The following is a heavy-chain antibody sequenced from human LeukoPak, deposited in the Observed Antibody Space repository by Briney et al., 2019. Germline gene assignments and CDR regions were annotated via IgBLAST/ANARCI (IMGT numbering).Heavy chain of an antibody. D-gene: IGHD4-11*01. CDR2: ISGSGGST. Sequence: GGSLRLSCAASGFTFSSYAMSWVRQAPGKGLEWVSAISGSGGSTYYADSVKGLFTISRDNSKNTLYLQMNSLRAEDTAVYYCAKVPGQNTVIPDYWGQGTLVTVSS. V-gene: IGHV3-23*01. J-gene: IGHJ4*02. CDR1: GFTFSSYA. CDR3: AKVPGQNTVIPDY.